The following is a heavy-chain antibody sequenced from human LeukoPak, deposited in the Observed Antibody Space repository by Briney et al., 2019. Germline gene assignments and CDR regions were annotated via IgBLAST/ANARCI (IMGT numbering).Heavy chain of an antibody. CDR2: IIPIFGIA. CDR1: GGTFSSYA. V-gene: IGHV1-69*04. CDR3: ARDDRYYDSSGYKY. J-gene: IGHJ4*02. D-gene: IGHD3-22*01. Sequence: GASVKVSCKASGGTFSSYAISWVRQAPGQGLEWMGRIIPIFGIANYAQKFQGRVTITADKSTSTAYMELSSLRSEDTAVYYCARDDRYYDSSGYKYWGQGTLVTVSS.